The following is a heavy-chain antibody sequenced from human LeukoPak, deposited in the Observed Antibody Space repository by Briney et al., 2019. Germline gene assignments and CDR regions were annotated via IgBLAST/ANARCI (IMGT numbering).Heavy chain of an antibody. V-gene: IGHV4-61*02. J-gene: IGHJ4*02. CDR1: GGSISSGSYY. CDR3: ARDLAAAGFDY. D-gene: IGHD6-13*01. Sequence: SSQTLSLTCTVSGGSISSGSYYWSWIRQPAGKGLEWIGRIYTSGSTNYNPSLKSRVTISVDTPKNQFSLKLSSVTAADTAVYYCARDLAAAGFDYWGQGTLVTVSS. CDR2: IYTSGST.